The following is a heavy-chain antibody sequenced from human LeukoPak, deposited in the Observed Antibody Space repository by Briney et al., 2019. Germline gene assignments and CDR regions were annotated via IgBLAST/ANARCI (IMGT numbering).Heavy chain of an antibody. J-gene: IGHJ5*02. CDR3: ARPNYYPSWFDP. Sequence: SETLPLTCTVSGGSISSSSYYWGWIRQPPGKGLEWIGSIYYSGSTYYNPSLKSRVTISVDTSKNQFSLKLSSVTAADTAVYYCARPNYYPSWFDPWGQGTLVTVSS. D-gene: IGHD3-10*01. CDR2: IYYSGST. V-gene: IGHV4-39*01. CDR1: GGSISSSSYY.